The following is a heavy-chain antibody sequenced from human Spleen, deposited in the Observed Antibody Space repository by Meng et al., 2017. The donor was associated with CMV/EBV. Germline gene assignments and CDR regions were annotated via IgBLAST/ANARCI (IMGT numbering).Heavy chain of an antibody. D-gene: IGHD1-14*01. Sequence: GESLKISCATSGFTFSTYGMNWVRQAPGKGLEWVSGVTSNGGRTGYSDSVKGRFTISRDNAKNSLYLQMNSLTSDDTALYYCVKGLNRRRGNYFDPWGRGTLVTVSS. V-gene: IGHV3-20*04. J-gene: IGHJ5*02. CDR2: VTSNGGRT. CDR1: GFTFSTYG. CDR3: VKGLNRRRGNYFDP.